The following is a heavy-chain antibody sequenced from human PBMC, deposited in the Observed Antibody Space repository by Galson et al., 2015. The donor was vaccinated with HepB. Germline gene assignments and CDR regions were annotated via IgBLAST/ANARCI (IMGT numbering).Heavy chain of an antibody. CDR2: MNPNSGNT. D-gene: IGHD5-12*01. CDR3: ARGIPHSMVATGYYYYYMDV. V-gene: IGHV1-8*01. Sequence: SVKVSCKASGYTFTSYDINWVRQATGQGLEWMGWMNPNSGNTGYAQKFQGRVTMTRNTSISTAYMELSSLRSEDTAVYYCARGIPHSMVATGYYYYYMDVWGKGTTVTVSS. J-gene: IGHJ6*03. CDR1: GYTFTSYD.